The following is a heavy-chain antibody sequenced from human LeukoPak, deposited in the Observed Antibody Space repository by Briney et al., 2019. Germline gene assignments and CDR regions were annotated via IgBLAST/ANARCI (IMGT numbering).Heavy chain of an antibody. D-gene: IGHD2-2*01. CDR1: GGSISRGGYY. V-gene: IGHV4-31*03. Sequence: SETLSLTCTVSGGSISRGGYYWSWIRQHPGKGLEWIGYIYYSGSTYYNPSLKSRVTISVDTSKNQFSLKLSSVTAADTAVYYCAREVVVVPAANFGAPDYWGQGTLVTVSS. CDR3: AREVVVVPAANFGAPDY. CDR2: IYYSGST. J-gene: IGHJ4*02.